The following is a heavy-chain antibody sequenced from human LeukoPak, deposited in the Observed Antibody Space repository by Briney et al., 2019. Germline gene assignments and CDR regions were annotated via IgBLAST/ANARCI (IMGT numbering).Heavy chain of an antibody. CDR2: IKPDGSEK. D-gene: IGHD2-15*01. J-gene: IGHJ3*02. V-gene: IGHV3-7*01. Sequence: GGSLRLSCAASGFTFSNYWMSWVRQAPGKGLEWVANIKPDGSEKYYVDSVKGRFIISRDNAKNSLYPQMNSLRAEDTAVYYCAREDMWAFDIWGQGTMVTVSS. CDR3: AREDMWAFDI. CDR1: GFTFSNYW.